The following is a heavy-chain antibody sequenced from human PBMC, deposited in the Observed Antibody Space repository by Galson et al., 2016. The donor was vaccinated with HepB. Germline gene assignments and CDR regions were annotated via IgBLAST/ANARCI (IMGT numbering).Heavy chain of an antibody. V-gene: IGHV3-7*03. Sequence: SLRLSCAASGFTFSSYWMNWVRQAPGKGLEWVANIKQDGSEKYYVDSVEGRFTISRDNAKNSLYLQMNSLRTEDSAVYYCTRGPSGGNGGKSDRWGQGTLVTVSS. CDR2: IKQDGSEK. CDR3: TRGPSGGNGGKSDR. CDR1: GFTFSSYW. J-gene: IGHJ4*02. D-gene: IGHD4-23*01.